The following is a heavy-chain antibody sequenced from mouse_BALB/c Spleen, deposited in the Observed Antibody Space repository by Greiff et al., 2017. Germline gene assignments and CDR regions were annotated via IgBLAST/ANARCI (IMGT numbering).Heavy chain of an antibody. D-gene: IGHD4-1*01. J-gene: IGHJ2*01. CDR3: TTNWDDY. CDR1: GFTFSNYW. V-gene: IGHV6-6*02. CDR2: IRLKSNNYAT. Sequence: EVKVEESGGGLVQPGGSMKLSCVASGFTFSNYWMNWVRQSPEKGLEWVAEIRLKSNNYATHYAESVKGRFTISRDDSKSSVYLQMNNLRAEDTGIYYCTTNWDDYWGQGTTLTVSS.